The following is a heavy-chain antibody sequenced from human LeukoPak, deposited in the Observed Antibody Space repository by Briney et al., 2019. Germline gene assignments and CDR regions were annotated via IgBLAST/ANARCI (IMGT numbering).Heavy chain of an antibody. J-gene: IGHJ6*02. V-gene: IGHV1-69*04. Sequence: SVKVSCKASGGTFSSYPISWVRQAPGQGLEWMGMIIPILGIANYAQKFQGRVTITADKSTSTAYMELSSLRSEDTAVYYCARGHYDILTGRASYGMDVWGQGTTVTVSS. CDR2: IIPILGIA. D-gene: IGHD3-9*01. CDR3: ARGHYDILTGRASYGMDV. CDR1: GGTFSSYP.